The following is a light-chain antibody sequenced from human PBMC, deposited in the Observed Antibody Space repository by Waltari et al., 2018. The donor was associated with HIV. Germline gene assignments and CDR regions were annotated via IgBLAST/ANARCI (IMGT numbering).Light chain of an antibody. V-gene: IGKV1-27*01. CDR1: QGISTL. J-gene: IGKJ3*01. CDR2: NAS. CDR3: QRTYNAP. Sequence: DIQLTPSPSSLSASVGHRVTITCRLSQGISTLLNWDRQKAGKVPRLLIYNASNLQSGVLSRFSGSGSGTDFSLTISGLQPEDVATYYGQRTYNAPFGPGAKAHIK.